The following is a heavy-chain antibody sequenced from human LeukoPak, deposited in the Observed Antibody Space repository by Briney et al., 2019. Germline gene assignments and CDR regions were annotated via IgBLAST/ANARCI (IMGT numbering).Heavy chain of an antibody. D-gene: IGHD6-6*01. Sequence: ASVKVSCKASGYTFTGYYMHWVRHARGQGLEGMGWINPNSGGTNYAQKFQGRVTMTRDTSTSTAYMELSRLRSDDTAVYYCAMGVEYSSSFFDYWGQGTLVTVSS. V-gene: IGHV1-2*02. CDR3: AMGVEYSSSFFDY. J-gene: IGHJ4*02. CDR2: INPNSGGT. CDR1: GYTFTGYY.